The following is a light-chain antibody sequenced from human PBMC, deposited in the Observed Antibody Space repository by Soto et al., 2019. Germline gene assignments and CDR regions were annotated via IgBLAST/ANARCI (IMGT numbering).Light chain of an antibody. CDR1: QSVSSN. Sequence: EIVMTQSPATLSVSPGERATLYCTSSQSVSSNLAWYQPKPGQAPRLLISGASTRATGIPARFSGSGSGTEFTLTISSLQSEDFAVYYCQQYNNWPITFGQGTRREIK. V-gene: IGKV3-15*01. CDR2: GAS. J-gene: IGKJ5*01. CDR3: QQYNNWPIT.